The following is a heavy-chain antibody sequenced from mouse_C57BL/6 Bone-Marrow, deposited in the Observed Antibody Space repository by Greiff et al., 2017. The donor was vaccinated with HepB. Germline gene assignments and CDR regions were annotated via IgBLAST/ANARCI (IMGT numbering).Heavy chain of an antibody. CDR2: ISSGSSTI. Sequence: DVKLVESGGGLVKPGGSLKLSCAASGFTFSDYGMHWVRQAPEKGLEWVAYISSGSSTIYYADTVKGRFTISRDNAKNTLFLQMTSLRSEDTAMYYCARRVGYSFDYWGQGTTLTVSS. CDR1: GFTFSDYG. CDR3: ARRVGYSFDY. V-gene: IGHV5-17*01. D-gene: IGHD3-2*02. J-gene: IGHJ2*01.